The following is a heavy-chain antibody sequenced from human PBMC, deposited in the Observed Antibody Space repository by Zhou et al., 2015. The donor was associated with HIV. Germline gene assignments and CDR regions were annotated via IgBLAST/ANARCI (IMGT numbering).Heavy chain of an antibody. J-gene: IGHJ4*02. CDR3: ARGGNYYDSSGYHYSPQFYHDNFDY. D-gene: IGHD3-22*01. CDR1: GYIFTNYD. Sequence: QVQLVQSGAEVKKPGASVKVSCKPSGYIFTNYDITWVRQATGQGLEWMGGIIPIFGTANYAQKFQGRVTITADESTSTAYMELSSLRSEDTAVYYCARGGNYYDSSGYHYSPQFYHDNFDYWGQGTLVTVSS. CDR2: IIPIFGTA. V-gene: IGHV1-69*01.